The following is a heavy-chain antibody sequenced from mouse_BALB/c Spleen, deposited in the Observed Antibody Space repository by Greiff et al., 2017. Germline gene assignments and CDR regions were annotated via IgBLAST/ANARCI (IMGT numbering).Heavy chain of an antibody. V-gene: IGHV5-12-1*01. CDR3: ARHPLFITTALYAMDY. J-gene: IGHJ4*01. CDR2: ISSGGGST. CDR1: GFAFSSYD. D-gene: IGHD1-2*01. Sequence: EVQLVESGGGLVKPGGSLKLSCAASGFAFSSYDMSWVRQTPEKRLEWVAYISSGGGSTYYPDTVKGRFTISRDNAKNTLYLQMSSLKSEDTAMYYCARHPLFITTALYAMDYWGQGTSVTVSS.